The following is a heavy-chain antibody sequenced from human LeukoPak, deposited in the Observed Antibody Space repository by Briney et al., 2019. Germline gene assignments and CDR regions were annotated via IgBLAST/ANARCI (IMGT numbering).Heavy chain of an antibody. V-gene: IGHV4-39*01. CDR3: ARHVCSSTSCPFDP. J-gene: IGHJ5*02. CDR2: LYYSGYT. CDR1: GGSISNSSYY. D-gene: IGHD2-2*01. Sequence: PLETLSLTCTVSGGSISNSSYYWGWIRQPPGKGLEWIGSLYYSGYTFYNPSLKSRLIISVDTSKNQLSLKVTSVTAADTALYYCARHVCSSTSCPFDPWGQGTLVTVSS.